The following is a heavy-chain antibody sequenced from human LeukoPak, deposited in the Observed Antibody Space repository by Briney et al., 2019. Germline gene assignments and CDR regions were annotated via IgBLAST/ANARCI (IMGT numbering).Heavy chain of an antibody. CDR3: ARETRLGSSGWYYYFDY. Sequence: ASVKVSCKASGYTFTSYYIHWVRQAPGQGLEWMGIINPSGGSTSYAQKFQGRVTITADKSTSTAYMELSSLRSEDTAVYYCARETRLGSSGWYYYFDYWGQGTLVTVSS. J-gene: IGHJ4*02. V-gene: IGHV1-46*01. CDR2: INPSGGST. CDR1: GYTFTSYY. D-gene: IGHD6-19*01.